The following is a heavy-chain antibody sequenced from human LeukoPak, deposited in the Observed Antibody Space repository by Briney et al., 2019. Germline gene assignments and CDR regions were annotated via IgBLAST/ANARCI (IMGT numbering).Heavy chain of an antibody. J-gene: IGHJ3*02. Sequence: PGGSLRLSCAASGFTFSSYWMHWVRQAPGKGLVWVSRINSDGSSTSYADSVKGRFTISSDNAKNTLYLQMNSLRAEDTAVYYCARDLRYNWYFDAFDIWGQGTMVTVSS. D-gene: IGHD1-7*01. CDR1: GFTFSSYW. CDR3: ARDLRYNWYFDAFDI. CDR2: INSDGSST. V-gene: IGHV3-74*01.